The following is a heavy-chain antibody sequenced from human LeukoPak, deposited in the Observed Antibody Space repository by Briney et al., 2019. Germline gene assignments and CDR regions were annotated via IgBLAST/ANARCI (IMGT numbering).Heavy chain of an antibody. J-gene: IGHJ4*02. D-gene: IGHD3-22*01. Sequence: ASVKVSCKASGYTFTSYAMNWVRQAPGQGLEWMGWINTNTGNPTYVQGFTGRFVFSLDTSVSTAYLQISSLKAEDTAVYYRARAITMIVVVTPGYWGQGTLVTVSS. CDR2: INTNTGNP. CDR3: ARAITMIVVVTPGY. CDR1: GYTFTSYA. V-gene: IGHV7-4-1*02.